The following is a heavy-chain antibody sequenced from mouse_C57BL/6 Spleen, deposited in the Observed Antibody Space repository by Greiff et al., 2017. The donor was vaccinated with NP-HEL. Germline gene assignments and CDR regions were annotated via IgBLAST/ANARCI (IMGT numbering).Heavy chain of an antibody. CDR1: GYTFTSYW. CDR3: ANIRCYSDY. D-gene: IGHD1-1*01. Sequence: QVQLQQPGAELVRPGSSVKLSCKASGYTFTSYWMHWVKPRPKQGLEWIGNIDPSDSETHYNQKFKGKATLTVDKSSRPAYMQLTSLTSEDSAVFYRANIRCYSDYGGKGTSPPAPS. J-gene: IGHJ2*02. V-gene: IGHV1-52*01. CDR2: IDPSDSET.